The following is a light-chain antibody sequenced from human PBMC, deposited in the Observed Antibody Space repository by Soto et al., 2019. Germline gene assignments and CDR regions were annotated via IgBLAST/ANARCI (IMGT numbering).Light chain of an antibody. CDR2: TNN. J-gene: IGLJ2*01. CDR3: QSYDTTLSGSHVV. CDR1: SSNIGAGYD. Sequence: QAVVTQPPSVSGAPGQRVTISCTGSSSNIGAGYDVHWYQQLPGTAPKLLIFTNNNRPSGVPDRFSGSKSGTSASLAITGLQAEDEADYYCQSYDTTLSGSHVVFGGGTKVTVL. V-gene: IGLV1-40*01.